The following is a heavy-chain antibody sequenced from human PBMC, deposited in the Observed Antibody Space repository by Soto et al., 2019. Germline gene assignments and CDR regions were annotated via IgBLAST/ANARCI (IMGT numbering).Heavy chain of an antibody. CDR1: GFTFSTYA. D-gene: IGHD3-10*01. CDR3: TITPRSYYYYMDV. V-gene: IGHV3-23*01. J-gene: IGHJ6*03. Sequence: EVQVLESGGGLVQPGGSLRLSCVASGFTFSTYAMNWVRQAPGKGLEWVSGISGSGSDRYYADSVRGRFTISRDNSNNTLNLQMDSLSAEDAAIYYCTITPRSYYYYMDVWGKGTTVTVSS. CDR2: ISGSGSDR.